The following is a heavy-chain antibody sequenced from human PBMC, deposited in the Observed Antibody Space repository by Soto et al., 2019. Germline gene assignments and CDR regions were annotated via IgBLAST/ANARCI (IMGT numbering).Heavy chain of an antibody. V-gene: IGHV4-59*01. CDR3: ARAKGYYYDSSGYGSYYYGMDV. D-gene: IGHD3-22*01. Sequence: SETLSLTCTVSGGSISSYYWSWIRQPPGKGLEWIGYIYYSGSTNYNPSLKSRVTISVDTSKNQFSLKLSSVTAADTAVYYCARAKGYYYDSSGYGSYYYGMDVWGQGTTVTV. CDR1: GGSISSYY. J-gene: IGHJ6*02. CDR2: IYYSGST.